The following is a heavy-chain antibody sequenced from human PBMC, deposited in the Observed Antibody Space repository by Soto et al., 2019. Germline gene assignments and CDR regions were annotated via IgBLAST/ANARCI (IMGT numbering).Heavy chain of an antibody. J-gene: IGHJ4*02. D-gene: IGHD3-22*01. CDR3: ARDRYYYDSSGYYRLGY. CDR2: ISAYNGNT. V-gene: IGHV1-18*01. CDR1: GYTFTSYG. Sequence: ASVKVSCKASGYTFTSYGISWVRQAPGQGLEWMGWISAYNGNTNYAQKLQGRVTMTTDTSTSTAYVELRSLRSDDTAVYYCARDRYYYDSSGYYRLGYWGQGTLVTVSS.